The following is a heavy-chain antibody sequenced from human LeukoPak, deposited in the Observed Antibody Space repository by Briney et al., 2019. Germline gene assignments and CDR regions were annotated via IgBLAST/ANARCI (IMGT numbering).Heavy chain of an antibody. CDR3: SGGYDSDYFFYYGLDV. V-gene: IGHV3-11*06. D-gene: IGHD5-12*01. J-gene: IGHJ6*02. Sequence: GGSLRLSCAASGFTFSDYYMGWMRQAPGKGLEWVSYISSSSRSTTYADSVKGRFTISRDNAKNSLYLQMNSLRAEDTAVYYCSGGYDSDYFFYYGLDVWGQGTTVTVSS. CDR2: ISSSSRST. CDR1: GFTFSDYY.